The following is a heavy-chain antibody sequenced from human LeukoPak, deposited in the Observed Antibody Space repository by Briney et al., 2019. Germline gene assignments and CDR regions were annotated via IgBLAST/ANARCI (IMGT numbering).Heavy chain of an antibody. D-gene: IGHD2-2*01. CDR1: GITVNIYW. V-gene: IGHV3-7*01. CDR2: MNQDGSER. J-gene: IGHJ5*02. CDR3: ARAMPHDNWFDP. Sequence: GGSLRLSCAASGITVNIYWMSWVRQAPGKGLEWVANMNQDGSERYYVDSVKGRFTISRDSAKNSLYLQMNSLRVDDTAVYYCARAMPHDNWFDPWGQGSLVTVSS.